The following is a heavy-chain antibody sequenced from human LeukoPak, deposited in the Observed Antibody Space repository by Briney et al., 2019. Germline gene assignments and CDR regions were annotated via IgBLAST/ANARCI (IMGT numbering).Heavy chain of an antibody. Sequence: SETLSLTCAVYGGSFSGYYWSWIRQPPGKGLEWIGEINDSGSTNYNPSLKGRVTISVDTSKNQFSLKLSSVTAADTAVYYCARFVVRGYCSSTSCPGFDYWGQGTLVTVSS. CDR1: GGSFSGYY. J-gene: IGHJ4*02. D-gene: IGHD2-2*01. CDR2: INDSGST. V-gene: IGHV4-34*01. CDR3: ARFVVRGYCSSTSCPGFDY.